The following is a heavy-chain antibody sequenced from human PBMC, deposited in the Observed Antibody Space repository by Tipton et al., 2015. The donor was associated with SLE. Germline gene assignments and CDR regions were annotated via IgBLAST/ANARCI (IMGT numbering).Heavy chain of an antibody. J-gene: IGHJ5*02. D-gene: IGHD6-13*01. CDR2: IIPIFGTA. CDR1: GGTFSSYA. CDR3: ARDISAAAATGWFDP. Sequence: QSGAEVKKPGSSVKVSCKASGGTFSSYAISWVRQAPGQGLEWMGGIIPIFGTANYAQKFQGRVTITTDESTSTAYMELSSLRSEDTAVYYGARDISAAAATGWFDPWGQGTLVTVSS. V-gene: IGHV1-69*05.